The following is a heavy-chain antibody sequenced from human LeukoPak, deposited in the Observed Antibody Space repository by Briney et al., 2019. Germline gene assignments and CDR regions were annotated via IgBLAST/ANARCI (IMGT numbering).Heavy chain of an antibody. D-gene: IGHD7-27*01. J-gene: IGHJ3*02. V-gene: IGHV3-74*01. Sequence: GGSLRLSCAASGFTFSSYWMHWVRQAPGKGLVWVSRINSDGSSTSYADSVKGRFTISRDNAKNTLYLQMNSLRAEDTAVYYCALNWGADAFDIWGQGTMVTVSS. CDR1: GFTFSSYW. CDR2: INSDGSST. CDR3: ALNWGADAFDI.